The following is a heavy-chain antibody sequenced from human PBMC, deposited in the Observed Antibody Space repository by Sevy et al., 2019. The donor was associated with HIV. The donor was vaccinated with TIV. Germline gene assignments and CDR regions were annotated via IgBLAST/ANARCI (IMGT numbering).Heavy chain of an antibody. J-gene: IGHJ5*02. CDR1: GGTLTNYA. CDR2: IVPVFGTS. D-gene: IGHD2-8*01. V-gene: IGHV1-69*13. Sequence: ASVKVSCKASGGTLTNYAISWVRQAPGQGLEWMGEIVPVFGTSHQARSFQGRVTITADESTGTAYMELRSLRSEDTAVYYCTSGADCSNGVCYPRGFDPWGQGTLVTVSS. CDR3: TSGADCSNGVCYPRGFDP.